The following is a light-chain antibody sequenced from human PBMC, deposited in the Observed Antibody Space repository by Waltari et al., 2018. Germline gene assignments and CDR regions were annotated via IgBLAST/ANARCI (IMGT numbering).Light chain of an antibody. J-gene: IGKJ5*01. CDR3: QQFNNYPIT. CDR2: DAS. V-gene: IGKV1D-13*01. CDR1: QGISSA. Sequence: AIQLTQSPSSLSASLGDRVTITCRASQGISSALAWYQQKPGKAPKRLLYDASSLESGVPSRFSGSGSGTDFTLTISSLQPEDFATYYCQQFNNYPITFGQGTRLEIK.